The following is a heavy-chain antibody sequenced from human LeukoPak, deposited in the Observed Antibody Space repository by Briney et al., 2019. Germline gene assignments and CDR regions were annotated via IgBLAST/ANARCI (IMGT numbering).Heavy chain of an antibody. J-gene: IGHJ4*02. CDR3: AKARSGYCSGGSCFDY. CDR2: ISGSGGST. CDR1: GFTFSSYA. D-gene: IGHD2-15*01. Sequence: PGGSLRLSCAASGFTFSSYAMSWVRQAPGKGLEWVSAISGSGGSTYSADSVKGRFTISRDNSKNTLYLQMNSLRAEDTAVYYCAKARSGYCSGGSCFDYWGQGTLVTVSS. V-gene: IGHV3-23*01.